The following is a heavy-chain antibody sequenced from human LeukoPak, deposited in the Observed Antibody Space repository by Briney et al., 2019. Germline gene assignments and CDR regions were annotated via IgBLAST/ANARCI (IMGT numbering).Heavy chain of an antibody. CDR3: AREVPDYYDSSGYYNWFDP. D-gene: IGHD3-22*01. Sequence: SVKVSCKASGGTFNSYAISWVRQAPGQGLEWMGGIIPIFGTANYAQKFQGRVTITADESTSTAYMELSSLRSEDTAVYYCAREVPDYYDSSGYYNWFDPWGQGTLVTVSS. CDR1: GGTFNSYA. J-gene: IGHJ5*02. V-gene: IGHV1-69*13. CDR2: IIPIFGTA.